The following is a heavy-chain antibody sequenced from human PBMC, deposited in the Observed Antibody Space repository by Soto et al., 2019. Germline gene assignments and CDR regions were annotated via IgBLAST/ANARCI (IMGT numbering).Heavy chain of an antibody. V-gene: IGHV3-30*03. CDR3: ARRSSDSESLFWFDP. D-gene: IGHD6-13*01. Sequence: GGSLRLSCAASGFTFSSYGMHWVRQAPGKGLEWVAVISYDGSNKYYADSVKGRFTISRDNSKNTLYLQMNSLRAEDTAVYYCARRSSDSESLFWFDPWGQGTLVTVSS. J-gene: IGHJ5*02. CDR2: ISYDGSNK. CDR1: GFTFSSYG.